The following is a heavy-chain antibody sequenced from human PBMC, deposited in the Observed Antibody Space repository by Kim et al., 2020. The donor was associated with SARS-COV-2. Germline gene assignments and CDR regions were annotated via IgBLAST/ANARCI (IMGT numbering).Heavy chain of an antibody. V-gene: IGHV3-23*01. J-gene: IGHJ6*02. Sequence: GGSLRLSCAASGFTFSSYAMSWVRQAPGKGLEWVSAISGSGGSTYYADPVKGRFTISRDNSKNTLYLQMNSLRAEDTAVYYCAKTIWFGELLRHGMDVWGQGTTVTVSS. CDR2: ISGSGGST. CDR3: AKTIWFGELLRHGMDV. CDR1: GFTFSSYA. D-gene: IGHD3-10*01.